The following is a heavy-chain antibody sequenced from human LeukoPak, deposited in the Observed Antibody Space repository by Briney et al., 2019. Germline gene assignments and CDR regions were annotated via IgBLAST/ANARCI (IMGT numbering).Heavy chain of an antibody. D-gene: IGHD1-26*01. CDR1: GYTSISYY. CDR3: ARDRGSCIFDY. J-gene: IGHJ4*02. CDR2: INPSGGYT. V-gene: IGHV1-46*01. Sequence: ASVKVSCKASGYTSISYYIHWVRQAPGQGLEWLGIINPSGGYTSYAQKFQGRVTMTRDTSTSTVYMDLSSLRSEDTAVYYCARDRGSCIFDYWGQGTLVTVSS.